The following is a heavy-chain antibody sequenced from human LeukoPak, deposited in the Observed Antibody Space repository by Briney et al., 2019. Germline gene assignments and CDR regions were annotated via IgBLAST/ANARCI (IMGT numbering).Heavy chain of an antibody. V-gene: IGHV1-46*01. CDR3: ARGAYYYDSSGYYYEPYYFDY. CDR1: GYTFTSYY. D-gene: IGHD3-22*01. Sequence: GASVKVSCKASGYTFTSYYMHWVRQAPGQGLEWMGIINPSGGSTSYAQKFQGRVTMTRDTSTSTVYMELSSLRSEDTAVYYCARGAYYYDSSGYYYEPYYFDYWGQGTLVTVSS. CDR2: INPSGGST. J-gene: IGHJ4*02.